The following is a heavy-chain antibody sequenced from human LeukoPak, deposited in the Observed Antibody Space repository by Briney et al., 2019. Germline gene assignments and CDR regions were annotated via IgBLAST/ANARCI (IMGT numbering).Heavy chain of an antibody. Sequence: PSETLSLTCVVSGYSISSGYQWAWIRQSPGKGLEWIGSIYHTGSAHYNPSLQSRVTISVDTSNNQFSLRLNSVTAADTAVYYCARDPRWLTPDCTSTSCYENYFDPRGQGTLVTVSS. D-gene: IGHD2-2*01. CDR2: IYHTGSA. V-gene: IGHV4-38-2*02. J-gene: IGHJ5*02. CDR1: GYSISSGYQ. CDR3: ARDPRWLTPDCTSTSCYENYFDP.